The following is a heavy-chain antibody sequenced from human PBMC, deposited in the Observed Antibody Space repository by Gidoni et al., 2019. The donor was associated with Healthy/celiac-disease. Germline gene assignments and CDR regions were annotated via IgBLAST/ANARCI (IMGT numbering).Heavy chain of an antibody. V-gene: IGHV3-49*03. Sequence: EVQLVESGGGLVQPGRSLRLYCTASGFTFGDYAMSWFRQAPGKGMEWVGFIRRKAYGGTTEYAEAWKGRFTISRDDSKSIVYLQRNSLKTEDTAVYYCTREGASTQNFDYWGQGTLVTVSS. CDR1: GFTFGDYA. CDR2: IRRKAYGGTT. J-gene: IGHJ4*02. CDR3: TREGASTQNFDY. D-gene: IGHD1-26*01.